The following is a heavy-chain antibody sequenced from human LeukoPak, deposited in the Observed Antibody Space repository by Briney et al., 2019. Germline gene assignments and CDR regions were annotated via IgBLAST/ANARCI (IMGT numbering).Heavy chain of an antibody. Sequence: ASVKVSCKASGYTFTSYGLSWVRQAPGQGLEWMGWISVYNGNTNYAQKLQGRVTMTTDTSTSTAYMELRSLRSDDTAVYYCARDGDSTIIVHGTLQHWGLGTLVTVSS. J-gene: IGHJ1*01. D-gene: IGHD3-22*01. V-gene: IGHV1-18*01. CDR2: ISVYNGNT. CDR1: GYTFTSYG. CDR3: ARDGDSTIIVHGTLQH.